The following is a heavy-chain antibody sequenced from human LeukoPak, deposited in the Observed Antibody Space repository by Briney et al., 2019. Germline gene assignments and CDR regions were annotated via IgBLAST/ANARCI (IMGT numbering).Heavy chain of an antibody. V-gene: IGHV4-59*08. D-gene: IGHD5-24*01. CDR1: GGYIGTYY. Sequence: SETLSLTCSVSGGYIGTYYWTWIRQPPGKGLEWIGYIFHSGATEYDTSLEGRVTISLDMSKNQFSLRLNSVTATDTAVYYCARGTGNYNYFDPWGQGTLVIVSS. CDR3: ARGTGNYNYFDP. J-gene: IGHJ5*02. CDR2: IFHSGAT.